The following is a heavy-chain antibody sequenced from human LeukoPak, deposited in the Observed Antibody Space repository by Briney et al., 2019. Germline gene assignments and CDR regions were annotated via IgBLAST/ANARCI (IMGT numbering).Heavy chain of an antibody. D-gene: IGHD4-11*01. Sequence: PGGSLRLSCVASGFTFRNYAMSWVRQSPGKGLEWISTISNDGVYTFHADSVKGRLTISRDNSKNTLYLQMDSLRAEDTAVYYCARAPHYSNYGPYYYGMDVWGQGTTVTVSS. CDR1: GFTFRNYA. CDR2: ISNDGVYT. J-gene: IGHJ6*02. V-gene: IGHV3-23*01. CDR3: ARAPHYSNYGPYYYGMDV.